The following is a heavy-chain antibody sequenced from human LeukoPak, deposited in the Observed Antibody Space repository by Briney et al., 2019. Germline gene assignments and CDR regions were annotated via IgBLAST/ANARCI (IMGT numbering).Heavy chain of an antibody. CDR2: IYTSGST. CDR1: GGSISSYY. J-gene: IGHJ4*02. V-gene: IGHV4-4*07. D-gene: IGHD2-15*01. Sequence: SETLSLTCTVSGGSISSYYWSWIRQPAGKGLEWIGRIYTSGSTNYNPSLKSRVTMSVDTSKNQFSLKLSSVTAADTAVYYCARVTGYVIEDNFDYWGQGTLVTVSS. CDR3: ARVTGYVIEDNFDY.